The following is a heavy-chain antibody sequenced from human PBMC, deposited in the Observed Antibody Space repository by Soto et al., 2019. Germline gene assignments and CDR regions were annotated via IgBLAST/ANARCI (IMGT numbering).Heavy chain of an antibody. CDR3: AREDVRKLAPYYYYYMDV. J-gene: IGHJ6*03. CDR2: ISSSSSYI. D-gene: IGHD2-8*01. Sequence: GGSLRLSCAASGFTFSSYSMNWVRQAPGKALEWVSSISSSSSYIYYADSVKGRFTISRDNAKNSLYLQMNSLRAEDTAVYYCAREDVRKLAPYYYYYMDVWGKGTTVTVSS. V-gene: IGHV3-21*01. CDR1: GFTFSSYS.